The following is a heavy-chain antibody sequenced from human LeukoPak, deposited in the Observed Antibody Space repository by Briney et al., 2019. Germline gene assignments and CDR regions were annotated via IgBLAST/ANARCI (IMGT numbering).Heavy chain of an antibody. CDR2: IYYSGST. Sequence: SETLSLTCTVSGGSISSYYWSWIRQPPGKGLEWIGYIYYSGSTNYNPPLKSRVTISVDPSRIQFSLKLSSVTAADTAVYYCARGYSGYDWVFDYWGQGTLVTVSS. CDR1: GGSISSYY. V-gene: IGHV4-59*13. CDR3: ARGYSGYDWVFDY. D-gene: IGHD5-12*01. J-gene: IGHJ4*02.